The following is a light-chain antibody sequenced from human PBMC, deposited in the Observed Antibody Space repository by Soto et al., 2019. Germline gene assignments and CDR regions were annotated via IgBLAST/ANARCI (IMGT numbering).Light chain of an antibody. J-gene: IGKJ2*01. CDR1: QSVSSSY. V-gene: IGKV3-20*01. CDR2: GAS. Sequence: EIGLTQSPGTLSLSPGERATLACRSSQSVSSSYLAWYQQKPGQAPRLLLYGASSRATGIPDRFSGSGSGADFTLTISRLEPEDFAVYYCQQYGSSPGTFGKGTKLEIK. CDR3: QQYGSSPGT.